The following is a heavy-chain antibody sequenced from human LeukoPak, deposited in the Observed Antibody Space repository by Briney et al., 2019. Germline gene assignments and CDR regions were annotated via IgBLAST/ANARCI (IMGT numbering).Heavy chain of an antibody. V-gene: IGHV3-30*02. D-gene: IGHD6-19*01. CDR2: IRYDGNNK. CDR1: EFTFSNYD. Sequence: GGSLRLSCAASEFTFSNYDMHWVRQAPGKGLEWVAFIRYDGNNKYYADSVKGRFTTSRDNSKNTLYLQMNSLRAEDTAVYYCAKDQAVAGHPLDYWGQGTLVTVSS. CDR3: AKDQAVAGHPLDY. J-gene: IGHJ4*02.